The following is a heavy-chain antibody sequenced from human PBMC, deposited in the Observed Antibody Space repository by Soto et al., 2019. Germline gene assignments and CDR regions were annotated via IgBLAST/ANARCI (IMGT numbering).Heavy chain of an antibody. CDR1: GYTFSGYF. V-gene: IGHV1-2*02. J-gene: IGHJ4*02. CDR2: INPNTGNT. Sequence: QVQLVQSGADLKKPGASVKVSCKTSGYTFSGYFLQWVRQAPGAGPEWMGWINPNTGNTKYGQKFEGRVTMTRDMSSSTAYMELTRLTVDDTAVYFCARAGSYCSGGSCSFAYWGQGSLVTVSS. CDR3: ARAGSYCSGGSCSFAY. D-gene: IGHD2-15*01.